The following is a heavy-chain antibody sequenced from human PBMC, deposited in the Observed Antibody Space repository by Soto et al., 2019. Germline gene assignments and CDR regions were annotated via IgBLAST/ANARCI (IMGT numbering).Heavy chain of an antibody. V-gene: IGHV4-34*01. CDR2: INHSGST. CDR1: GGSFSGYY. CDR3: ARVDSSSRYYYYGMDV. D-gene: IGHD6-13*01. Sequence: PSETLSLTCAVYGGSFSGYYWSWIRQPPGKGLEWIGEINHSGSTNYNPSLKSRVTISVDTSKNQFSLKLSSVTAADTAVYYCARVDSSSRYYYYGMDVWGQGTPVTVSS. J-gene: IGHJ6*02.